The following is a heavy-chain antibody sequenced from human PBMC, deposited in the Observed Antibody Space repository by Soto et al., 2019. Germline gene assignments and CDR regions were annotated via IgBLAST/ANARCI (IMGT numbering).Heavy chain of an antibody. D-gene: IGHD5-12*01. CDR1: GCSIRFYY. Sequence: SETLCLTCSVSGCSIRFYYLSWIRQPPGRGLEWIGYIYYSGSTNYNPSLKSRVTISVDTSKNQFSLKLTSVTAADTAVYYCARDLLLGGYEGLFDPWGQGALVTVSS. CDR3: ARDLLLGGYEGLFDP. J-gene: IGHJ5*02. V-gene: IGHV4-59*01. CDR2: IYYSGST.